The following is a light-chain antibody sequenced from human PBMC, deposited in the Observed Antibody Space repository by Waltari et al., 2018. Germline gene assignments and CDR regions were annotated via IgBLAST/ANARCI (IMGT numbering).Light chain of an antibody. Sequence: QSVLTQPPSASGTPGQRVTISCSGSRTNIGSNYVYWYKQLSGMAPKLLIFTNNQRPSGVPDRFSGSKSGTSASLAISGLRSEDEGDYYCASWDDSLSVLLFGGGTKLTVL. CDR2: TNN. J-gene: IGLJ3*02. CDR3: ASWDDSLSVLL. CDR1: RTNIGSNY. V-gene: IGLV1-47*01.